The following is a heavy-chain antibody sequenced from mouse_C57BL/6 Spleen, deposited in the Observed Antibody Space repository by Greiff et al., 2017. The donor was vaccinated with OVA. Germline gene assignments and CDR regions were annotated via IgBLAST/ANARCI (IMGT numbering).Heavy chain of an antibody. CDR2: IDPEDGET. Sequence: EVKLQQSGAELVKPGASVKLSCTASGFNIKDYYMHWVKQRTEQGLECIGRIDPEDGETKYAPKFQGKATITADTSSNTAYLQLSSLTSEDTAVYYCARRYYGSSLWYFDVWGTGTTVTVSS. CDR3: ARRYYGSSLWYFDV. J-gene: IGHJ1*03. CDR1: GFNIKDYY. V-gene: IGHV14-2*01. D-gene: IGHD1-1*01.